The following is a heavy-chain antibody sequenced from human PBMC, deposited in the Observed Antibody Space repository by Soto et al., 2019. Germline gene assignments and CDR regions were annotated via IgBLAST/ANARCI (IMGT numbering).Heavy chain of an antibody. CDR1: GYTFTSYG. D-gene: IGHD2-21*01. CDR3: ARRLYQKAYCGGDCYSKAFDI. J-gene: IGHJ3*02. V-gene: IGHV1-18*01. CDR2: ISAYNGNT. Sequence: GASVKVSCKASGYTFTSYGISWVRQAPGQGLEWMGWISAYNGNTNYAQKLQGRVTMTTDTSTSTAYMELRSLRSDDTAVYYCARRLYQKAYCGGDCYSKAFDIWGQGTMVTVSS.